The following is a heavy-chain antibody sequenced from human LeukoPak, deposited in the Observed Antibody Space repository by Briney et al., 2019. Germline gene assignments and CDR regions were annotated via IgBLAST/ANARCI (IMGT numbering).Heavy chain of an antibody. CDR3: TRDGGRREDY. D-gene: IGHD3-16*01. Sequence: SLRLSRAASGFTFNTYATSWVRPPPGKGMGLLAYISVSSIGTYYADCVKGPFAVSRHNVKNSLYLQMSGPRDEDTAVYYCTRDGGRREDYWGQGTLVTVSS. J-gene: IGHJ4*02. CDR2: ISVSSIGT. CDR1: GFTFNTYA. V-gene: IGHV3-48*02.